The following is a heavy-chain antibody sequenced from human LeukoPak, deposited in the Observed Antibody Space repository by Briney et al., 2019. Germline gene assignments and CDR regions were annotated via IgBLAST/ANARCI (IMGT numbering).Heavy chain of an antibody. CDR3: ARGSYCGGDCYDY. D-gene: IGHD2-21*01. J-gene: IGHJ4*02. V-gene: IGHV5-51*01. CDR2: IYPGDSDT. CDR1: GSRFTSYW. Sequence: GESRKISFKGFGSRFTSYWIGWVRTMPGKGLGGKGSIYPGDSDTRFSPSFQGQVPNSADQSISTAYLQWSSLKASDTAMYYRARGSYCGGDCYDYWGQGTLVTVSS.